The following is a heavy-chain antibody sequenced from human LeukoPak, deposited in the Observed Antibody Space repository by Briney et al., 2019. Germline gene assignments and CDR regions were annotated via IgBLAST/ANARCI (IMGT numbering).Heavy chain of an antibody. CDR1: GFTVSSNY. J-gene: IGHJ4*02. CDR3: ARTNVDYYDSSGYFDY. CDR2: IYSGGST. D-gene: IGHD3-22*01. Sequence: PGGSLRLSCAASGFTVSSNYMSWVRQAPGKGLEWVSVIYSGGSTYYADSVKGRFTISRDNSKNTLYLQMNSLRAEDTAVYYCARTNVDYYDSSGYFDYWCQGTLVTVSS. V-gene: IGHV3-66*02.